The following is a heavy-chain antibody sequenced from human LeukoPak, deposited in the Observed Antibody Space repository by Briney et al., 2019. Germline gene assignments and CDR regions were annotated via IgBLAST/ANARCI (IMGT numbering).Heavy chain of an antibody. CDR2: IRSKANSYAT. D-gene: IGHD4-17*01. Sequence: GGSLRLSCAASGFTFSGSAMHWVRQASGKGLEWVGRIRSKANSYATAYAASVKGRFTISRDNSKNTLYLQMNSLRAEDTAVYYCARRAGEYSHPYDYWGQGTLVTVSS. J-gene: IGHJ4*02. CDR3: ARRAGEYSHPYDY. CDR1: GFTFSGSA. V-gene: IGHV3-73*01.